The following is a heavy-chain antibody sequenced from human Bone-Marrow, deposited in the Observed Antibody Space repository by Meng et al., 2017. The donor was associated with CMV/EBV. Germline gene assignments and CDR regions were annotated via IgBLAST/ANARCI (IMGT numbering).Heavy chain of an antibody. J-gene: IGHJ6*02. D-gene: IGHD4-17*01. CDR1: GYTFTSYD. CDR2: ISAYNGNT. CDR3: ARDAPHDYIDYYYYYYGMDV. V-gene: IGHV1-18*01. Sequence: ASVKVSCKASGYTFTSYDISWVRQAPGQGLEWMGWISAYNGNTNYAQKLQGRVTMTTDTSTSTAYMELRSLRSDDTAVYYCARDAPHDYIDYYYYYYGMDVWGQGTTVTVSS.